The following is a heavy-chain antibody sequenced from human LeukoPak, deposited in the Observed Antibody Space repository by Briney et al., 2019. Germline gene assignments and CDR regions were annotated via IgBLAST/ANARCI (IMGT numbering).Heavy chain of an antibody. J-gene: IGHJ4*02. V-gene: IGHV3-9*01. CDR3: ARDIRSHYFDY. CDR2: ISWNSGSI. CDR1: GFTFDDYA. Sequence: GGSLRLSCAASGFTFDDYAMHWVRQVPGKGLEWVSGISWNSGSIGYADSVKGRFTISRDNSKNTLYVEMDSLRAEDTAVYYCARDIRSHYFDYWGQGTLVTVSS.